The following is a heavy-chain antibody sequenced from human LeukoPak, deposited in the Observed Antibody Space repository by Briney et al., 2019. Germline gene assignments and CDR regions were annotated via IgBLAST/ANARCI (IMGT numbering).Heavy chain of an antibody. CDR1: GGSISYSNSY. CDR3: ARLLGGVLPN. D-gene: IGHD2-8*02. V-gene: IGHV4-39*01. J-gene: IGHJ4*02. Sequence: PSETLSLTCTVSGGSISYSNSYWGWIRQPPGKGLEWIGSIYYSGSTYYNPSLKSRVTISVDTSKNQFSLKLSSVTAADTAVYYCARLLGGVLPNWGQGTLVTVSS. CDR2: IYYSGST.